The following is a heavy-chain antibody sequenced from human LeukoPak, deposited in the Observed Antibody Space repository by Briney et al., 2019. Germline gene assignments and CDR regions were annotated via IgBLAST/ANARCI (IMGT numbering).Heavy chain of an antibody. V-gene: IGHV3-53*01. J-gene: IGHJ4*02. Sequence: GGSLRLSCAASGFTVSSDYMSWVRQAPGKGLEWVSVIYSGGGTYYADSVKGRSTISRDNSKNTLYLQMNSLRAEDTAVYYCARARDGYNYDFDYWGQGTLVTVSS. CDR1: GFTVSSDY. D-gene: IGHD5-24*01. CDR3: ARARDGYNYDFDY. CDR2: IYSGGGT.